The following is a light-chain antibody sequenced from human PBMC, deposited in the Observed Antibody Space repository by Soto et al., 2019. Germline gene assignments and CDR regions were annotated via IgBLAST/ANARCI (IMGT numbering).Light chain of an antibody. CDR3: SSYTNIKTRACV. V-gene: IGLV2-14*01. CDR2: EVT. CDR1: SADMGSYNP. J-gene: IGLJ1*01. Sequence: QSALTQPASVSGSPGQSITISCTGTSADMGSYNPVSWYQQHPGKAPKLLIYEVTDRPSGVSNRFSGSKSGTTASLTISGLQAEDEAEYYCSSYTNIKTRACVFGTGTKVTVL.